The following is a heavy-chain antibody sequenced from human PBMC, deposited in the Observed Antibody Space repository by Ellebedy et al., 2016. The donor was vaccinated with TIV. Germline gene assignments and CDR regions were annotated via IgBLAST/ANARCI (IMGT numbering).Heavy chain of an antibody. J-gene: IGHJ4*02. CDR1: GFIFSDYY. D-gene: IGHD5-12*01. Sequence: GESLKISCAASGFIFSDYYMSWIRQAPGKGLEWLSYISSSGSSMYYAAPVKGRFTISRDDSKNMVYLQMNSLKTEDTAVYYCTTLVATIGGRWGQGTLVTVSS. CDR2: ISSSGSSM. V-gene: IGHV3-11*01. CDR3: TTLVATIGGR.